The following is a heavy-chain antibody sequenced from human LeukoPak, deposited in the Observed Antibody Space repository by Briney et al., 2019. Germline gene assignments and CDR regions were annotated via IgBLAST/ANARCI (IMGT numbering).Heavy chain of an antibody. J-gene: IGHJ4*02. Sequence: SETLSLTCAVYGGSFSGYYWSWIRQPPGNGLEWIGEINHSGSTNYNPPLKSRVTISVDTSKNQFSLKLSSVTAADTAVYYCARGPGLNSSRRHDYWGQGTLVTVSS. V-gene: IGHV4-34*01. CDR2: INHSGST. CDR3: ARGPGLNSSRRHDY. CDR1: GGSFSGYY. D-gene: IGHD6-13*01.